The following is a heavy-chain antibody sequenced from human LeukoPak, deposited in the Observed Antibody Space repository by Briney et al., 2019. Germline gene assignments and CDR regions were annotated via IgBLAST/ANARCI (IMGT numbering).Heavy chain of an antibody. J-gene: IGHJ3*02. CDR1: GYTFTNYG. CDR3: AICVAFDAFDI. Sequence: ASVKVSCKASGYTFTNYGISWVRQAPGQGLEWMGRIIPIFGTANYAQKFQGRVTITTDESTSTAYMELSSLRSEDTAVYYCAICVAFDAFDIWGQGTMVTVSS. V-gene: IGHV1-69*05. D-gene: IGHD2-21*01. CDR2: IIPIFGTA.